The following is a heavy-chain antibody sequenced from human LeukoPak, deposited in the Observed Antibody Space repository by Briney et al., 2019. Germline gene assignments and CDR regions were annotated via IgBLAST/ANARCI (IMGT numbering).Heavy chain of an antibody. CDR3: ARGEFALA. CDR2: ISSSGSTT. Sequence: QPGGSLRLSCAASGFTFSSYEMNWVRQAPGKGLEWVSYISSSGSTTHYADSVKGRFTISRDNAKQSLHLQMNSLRAEDTAVYYCARGEFALAWGQGTLVTVS. V-gene: IGHV3-48*03. J-gene: IGHJ5*02. CDR1: GFTFSSYE.